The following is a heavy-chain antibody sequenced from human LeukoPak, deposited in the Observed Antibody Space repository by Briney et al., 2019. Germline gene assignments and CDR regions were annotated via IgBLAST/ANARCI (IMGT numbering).Heavy chain of an antibody. V-gene: IGHV4-4*02. D-gene: IGHD6-19*01. CDR3: ARDKEAVAGPRHFDY. CDR2: IYHSGST. J-gene: IGHJ4*02. Sequence: SETLSLTCAVSGGSISSSNWWSWVRQPPGKGLEWIGEIYHSGSTNYNPSLKSRVTISVDKSKNQFSLKLSSVTAADTAVYYCARDKEAVAGPRHFDYWGQGTLVTVSS. CDR1: GGSISSSNW.